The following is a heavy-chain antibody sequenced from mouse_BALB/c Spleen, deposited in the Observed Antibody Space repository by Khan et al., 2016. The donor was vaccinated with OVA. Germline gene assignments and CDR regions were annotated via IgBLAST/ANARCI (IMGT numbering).Heavy chain of an antibody. J-gene: IGHJ2*01. CDR2: IFPENGTT. D-gene: IGHD2-1*01. CDR3: ARNCFGNYEICDY. CDR1: GYTFTNYW. Sequence: VQLQQSGTVLARPGASVKMSCKASGYTFTNYWMHWVKNRPEQGRDGIGLIFPENGTTNYTQKFPGKAILTAVTSSSTAYLELSSLTNEDSAVYYCARNCFGNYEICDYWGQGTTLTVSS. V-gene: IGHV1-5*01.